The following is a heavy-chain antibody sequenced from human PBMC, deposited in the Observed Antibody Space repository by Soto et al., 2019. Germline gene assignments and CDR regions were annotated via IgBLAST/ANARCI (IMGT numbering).Heavy chain of an antibody. J-gene: IGHJ6*02. V-gene: IGHV4-31*03. CDR1: GGSISSGGYY. CDR3: ARDRVVRGIHYYYGMDV. CDR2: IYYSGST. D-gene: IGHD3-10*01. Sequence: QVQLQESGPGLVKPSQTLSLTCTVSGGSISSGGYYWSWIRQHPGKGLEWVGYIYYSGSTYYNPSLKSRVTISADTTKNQFSRKLSSVTAADTAVYYCARDRVVRGIHYYYGMDVWGQGTTVTVSS.